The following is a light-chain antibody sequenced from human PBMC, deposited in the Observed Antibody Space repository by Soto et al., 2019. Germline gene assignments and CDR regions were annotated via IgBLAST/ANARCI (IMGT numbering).Light chain of an antibody. V-gene: IGLV2-8*01. Sequence: QSALTQPPSASGSPGQSVTISCTGTSSDVGGYNYVSWYQQHPGKAPQLIIYDVSKRPSGVPDRFSGSKSGNTASLTVSGLQAEDEADYFCNSYGGSNNYVIFGGVTKLTVL. CDR2: DVS. J-gene: IGLJ2*01. CDR3: NSYGGSNNYVI. CDR1: SSDVGGYNY.